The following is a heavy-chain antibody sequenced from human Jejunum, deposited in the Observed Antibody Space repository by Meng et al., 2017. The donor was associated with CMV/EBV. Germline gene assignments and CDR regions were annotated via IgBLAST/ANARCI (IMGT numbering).Heavy chain of an antibody. J-gene: IGHJ5*02. CDR3: ARSIRPLNPWFDP. D-gene: IGHD2-2*02. CDR2: IYRGGST. CDR1: GCTVSSDY. Sequence: EVQLVESGXGLIQPXGSLRPXCEASGCTVSSDYISWVRQAPGKGLEWVSSIYRGGSTYYADSVKGRFTISRDNSKNSVYLQMNSLRAEDTAVYYCARSIRPLNPWFDPWGQVTLGTVSS. V-gene: IGHV3-53*01.